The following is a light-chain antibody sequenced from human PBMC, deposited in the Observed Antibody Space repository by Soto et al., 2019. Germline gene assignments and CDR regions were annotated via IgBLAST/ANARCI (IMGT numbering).Light chain of an antibody. CDR3: QSYTAAPWT. CDR1: QGIGSY. V-gene: IGKV1-27*01. Sequence: DIQMTQSPSSLSASVGDRVTITCRASQGIGSYLVWYLQKPGTVPKVLIFAASTLQSGVPSRFRGGGSGTDVPLTISSLQPEDVGTYYCQSYTAAPWTFGEGTKVEIK. J-gene: IGKJ1*01. CDR2: AAS.